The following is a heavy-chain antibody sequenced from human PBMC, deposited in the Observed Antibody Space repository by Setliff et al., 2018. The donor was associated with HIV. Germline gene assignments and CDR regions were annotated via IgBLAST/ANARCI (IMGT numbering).Heavy chain of an antibody. Sequence: PGGSLRLSCAASGFTFSSFAMSWVRQAPGKGLEWVSGISGSGGSTYYADSVKGRFTISRDNSKNSQYLLMSDLRAEDTAVYYCAAVFTGEPGRSLDYWGQGTPVTVSS. CDR3: AAVFTGEPGRSLDY. CDR1: GFTFSSFA. CDR2: ISGSGGST. J-gene: IGHJ4*02. D-gene: IGHD1-26*01. V-gene: IGHV3-23*01.